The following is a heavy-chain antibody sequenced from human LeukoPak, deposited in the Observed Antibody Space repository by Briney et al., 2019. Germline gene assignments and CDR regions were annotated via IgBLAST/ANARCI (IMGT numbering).Heavy chain of an antibody. CDR1: GGSFSGYY. D-gene: IGHD3-22*01. Sequence: SETLSLTCAVYGGSFSGYYWSWIRQPPGKGLEWIGEINHSGSTNYNPSLKSRVTISVDTSKNQFSLKLSSVTAADTAVYYCARHGSYYDSSGYYGYFDYWGQGTLLTVSS. CDR3: ARHGSYYDSSGYYGYFDY. V-gene: IGHV4-34*01. J-gene: IGHJ4*02. CDR2: INHSGST.